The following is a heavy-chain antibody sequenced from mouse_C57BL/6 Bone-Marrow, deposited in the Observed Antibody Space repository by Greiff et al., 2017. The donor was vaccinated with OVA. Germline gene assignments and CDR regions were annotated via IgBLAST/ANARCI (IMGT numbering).Heavy chain of an antibody. Sequence: EVQLQQSGAELVRPGASVKLSCTASGFNIKDDYMHWVKQRPEQGLEWIGWIDPENGDTEYVSTFQGKATITADTSSNTAYLQLSSLTSEDTAGYYYTTPLLAYWGQGTLVTVSA. V-gene: IGHV14-4*01. CDR2: IDPENGDT. D-gene: IGHD6-1*01. CDR3: TTPLLAY. CDR1: GFNIKDDY. J-gene: IGHJ3*01.